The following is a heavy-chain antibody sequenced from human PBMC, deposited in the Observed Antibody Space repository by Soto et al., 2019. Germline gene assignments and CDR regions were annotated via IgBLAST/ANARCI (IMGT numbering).Heavy chain of an antibody. V-gene: IGHV1-46*01. J-gene: IGHJ4*02. CDR1: GYSFTDFF. D-gene: IGHD5-12*01. CDR2: IVPASGGA. CDR3: VREYSPGLFEY. Sequence: ASVKVSCKASGYSFTDFFIHWVRQAPGQGLEWMGFIVPASGGAGYTEKFLGRISMTRDTSTTTVYMEMSSLRPEDTAVYYCVREYSPGLFEYWGQGTLVTVSS.